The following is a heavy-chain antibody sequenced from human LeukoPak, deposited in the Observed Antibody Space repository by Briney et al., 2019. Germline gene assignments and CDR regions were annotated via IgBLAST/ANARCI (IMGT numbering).Heavy chain of an antibody. D-gene: IGHD3-3*01. J-gene: IGHJ6*03. CDR3: ARGRRRFLEWLSHYYSYYYMDV. Sequence: ASVKVSCKASGCTFTSYGISWVRQAPGQGLEWMGGIIPSFGTANYAQKFQGRVKITTDKSTSTAYMELSSLRYEDTAAYYCARGRRRFLEWLSHYYSYYYMDVWGKGTTVTGSS. CDR1: GCTFTSYG. CDR2: IIPSFGTA. V-gene: IGHV1-69*05.